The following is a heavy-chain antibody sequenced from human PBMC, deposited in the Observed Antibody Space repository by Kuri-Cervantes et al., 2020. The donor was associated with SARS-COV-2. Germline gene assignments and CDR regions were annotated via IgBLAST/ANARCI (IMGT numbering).Heavy chain of an antibody. CDR1: GYTFTGYY. CDR3: ARDFGRTNLESIAARPYY. CDR2: INPNSGGT. D-gene: IGHD6-6*01. J-gene: IGHJ4*02. Sequence: ASVKVSCKASGYTFTGYYMHWVRQAPGQGLEWMGWINPNSGGTNYAQKFQGRVTMARDTSISTAYMELSRLRSDDTAVYYCARDFGRTNLESIAARPYYWGQGTLVTVSS. V-gene: IGHV1-2*02.